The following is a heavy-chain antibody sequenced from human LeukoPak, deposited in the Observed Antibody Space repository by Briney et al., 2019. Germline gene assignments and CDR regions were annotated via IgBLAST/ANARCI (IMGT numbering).Heavy chain of an antibody. D-gene: IGHD5-12*01. CDR2: IIAILGTA. V-gene: IGHV1-69*13. CDR1: GGTFIIYA. CDR3: ARGAWDIVATIRFDY. J-gene: IGHJ4*02. Sequence: GASVRVSFMASGGTFIIYAIRWVRQAPGQGREWMGGIIAILGTANYAQKFQGRVTITADESTSTAYMELSSLRSEDTAVYYCARGAWDIVATIRFDYWGQGTLVTVSS.